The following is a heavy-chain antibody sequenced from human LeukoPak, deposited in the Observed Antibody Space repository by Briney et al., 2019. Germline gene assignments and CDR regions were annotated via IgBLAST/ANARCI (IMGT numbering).Heavy chain of an antibody. CDR1: GFTFSTYA. Sequence: GGSLRLSCAASGFTFSTYAMTWVRQAPGKGLGWVSVIFNSGTSTYYADSVKGRFTISRDNSKNTLHLQMSSLRAEDTAVYHCAKDMYGDFGGVGYWGQGTLVTVSS. J-gene: IGHJ4*02. CDR2: IFNSGTST. CDR3: AKDMYGDFGGVGY. D-gene: IGHD4-17*01. V-gene: IGHV3-23*01.